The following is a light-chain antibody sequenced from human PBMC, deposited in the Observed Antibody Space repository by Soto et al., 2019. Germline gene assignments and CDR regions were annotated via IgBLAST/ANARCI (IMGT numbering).Light chain of an antibody. CDR2: GAS. CDR1: QSVSTN. V-gene: IGKV3-15*01. J-gene: IGKJ2*01. CDR3: QQYNNWPTT. Sequence: EIVLTQSPATLSLSPGERATLSCGASQSVSTNYLAWYQQKPGQAPRLLIYGASTRATGIPARFSGSGSGTEFTLTISSLQSEDFAVYYCQQYNNWPTTFGQGTKLEIK.